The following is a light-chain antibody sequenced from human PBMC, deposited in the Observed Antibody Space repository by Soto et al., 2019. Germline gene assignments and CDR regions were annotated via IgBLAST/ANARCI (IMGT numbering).Light chain of an antibody. CDR3: QQSYSTPIT. Sequence: DIHMTHSPASLSASVLDRVTITFLAIQSIISYLNWYQQKQGKAPKLLIYAASSLQSGVPSRFSGSGSGKDFTLTISSLQPEDFATYYCQQSYSTPITFGQGTRLEIK. V-gene: IGKV1-39*01. CDR1: QSIISY. J-gene: IGKJ5*01. CDR2: AAS.